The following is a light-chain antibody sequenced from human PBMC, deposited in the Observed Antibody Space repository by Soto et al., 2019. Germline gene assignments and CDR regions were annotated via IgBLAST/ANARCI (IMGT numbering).Light chain of an antibody. J-gene: IGKJ1*01. CDR3: QHYNSYSEA. Sequence: EFGWTQCAATLSVSHGERATLSCTASHYIYSNVAWFQQRPGQAPRLLIYGASTRATGIPARFSGSGSGTEFTLTISSLQPDDFATYYCQHYNSYSEAFGQGTKLDIK. CDR2: GAS. V-gene: IGKV3-15*01. CDR1: HYIYSN.